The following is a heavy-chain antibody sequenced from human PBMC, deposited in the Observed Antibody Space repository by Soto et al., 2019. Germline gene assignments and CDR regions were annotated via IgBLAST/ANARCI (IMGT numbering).Heavy chain of an antibody. CDR2: ISGSGGST. Sequence: PGGSLRLSCAASGFTFSSYAMSWVRQAPGKGLEWVSAISGSGGSTYYADSVKGRFTISRDNSKNTLYLQMNSLRAEDTAVYYCATNRLTDIVVVPAATRGLPRLLYCMDVWGQGTTVTVSS. D-gene: IGHD2-2*01. CDR3: ATNRLTDIVVVPAATRGLPRLLYCMDV. CDR1: GFTFSSYA. J-gene: IGHJ6*02. V-gene: IGHV3-23*01.